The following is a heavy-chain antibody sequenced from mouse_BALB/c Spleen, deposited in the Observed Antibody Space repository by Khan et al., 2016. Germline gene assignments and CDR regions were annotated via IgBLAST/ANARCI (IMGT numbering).Heavy chain of an antibody. Sequence: EVELVESGGGLVQPGGSLKLSCAASGFTFSSYGMSWFRQTPDKRLELVATINSYGDSTYYPDSVKGRFTISSDNAKNTLYLQMRSLRSEDTAMYYCARGAGAKDHWGQGTSVTVSS. D-gene: IGHD3-1*01. CDR2: INSYGDST. CDR1: GFTFSSYG. V-gene: IGHV5-6-3*01. CDR3: ARGAGAKDH. J-gene: IGHJ4*01.